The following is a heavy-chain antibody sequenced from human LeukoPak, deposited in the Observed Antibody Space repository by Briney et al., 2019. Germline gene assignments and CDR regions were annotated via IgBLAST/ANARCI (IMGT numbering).Heavy chain of an antibody. Sequence: GGSLRLSCAASEFSFSRSWMNWVRQAPGKGLEWVANIKQDGSAKYYVDSVEGRFTISRDNAKNSLYLQMNSLRAEDTAVYYCARDWNLRAFDYWGQGTLVTVSS. CDR2: IKQDGSAK. D-gene: IGHD1-1*01. J-gene: IGHJ4*02. CDR3: ARDWNLRAFDY. V-gene: IGHV3-7*01. CDR1: EFSFSRSW.